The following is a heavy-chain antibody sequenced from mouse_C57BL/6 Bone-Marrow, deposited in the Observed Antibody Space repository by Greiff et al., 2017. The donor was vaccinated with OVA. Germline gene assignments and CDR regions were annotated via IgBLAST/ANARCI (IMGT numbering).Heavy chain of an antibody. CDR2: ISNGGGST. CDR1: GFTFSDYY. CDR3: GRQRGGWGLYFDN. Sequence: EVKLQESGGGLVQPGGSLKLSCAASGFTFSDYYMYWVRQTPEKRLEWVAYISNGGGSTYYPDTVKGRFTISRDNAKNTLYLQMSRLRSEDTAMCYCGRQRGGWGLYFDNWGQGTTLTVSS. J-gene: IGHJ2*01. D-gene: IGHD2-3*01. V-gene: IGHV5-12*01.